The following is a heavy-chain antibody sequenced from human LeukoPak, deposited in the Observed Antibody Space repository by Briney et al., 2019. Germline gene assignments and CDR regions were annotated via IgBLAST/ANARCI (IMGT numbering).Heavy chain of an antibody. J-gene: IGHJ4*02. Sequence: ASVKVSCKVSGYTFSDYYMHWVRQAPGKRLEWMGLVDPEDGETIYAEKFQGRVTITADTSTDTAYMELSSLRSEDTAVYYCATSPMWAGGRASAHYWRQGTLVTVSS. CDR1: GYTFSDYY. CDR3: ATSPMWAGGRASAHY. D-gene: IGHD3-10*02. V-gene: IGHV1-69-2*01. CDR2: VDPEDGET.